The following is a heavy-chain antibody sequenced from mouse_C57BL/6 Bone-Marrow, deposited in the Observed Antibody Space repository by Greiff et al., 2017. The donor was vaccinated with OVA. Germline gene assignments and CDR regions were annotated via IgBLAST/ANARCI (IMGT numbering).Heavy chain of an antibody. CDR1: GYTFTDYE. CDR3: TREGGGDYDWYFDV. J-gene: IGHJ1*03. Sequence: QVQLQQSGAELVRPGASVTLSCKASGYTFTDYEMHWVKQTPVHGLEWIGAIDPETGGTAYNQKFKGTAILTADKSSSTAYMELRSLTSEDAAVYYSTREGGGDYDWYFDVWGTGTTVTVSS. CDR2: IDPETGGT. D-gene: IGHD2-4*01. V-gene: IGHV1-15*01.